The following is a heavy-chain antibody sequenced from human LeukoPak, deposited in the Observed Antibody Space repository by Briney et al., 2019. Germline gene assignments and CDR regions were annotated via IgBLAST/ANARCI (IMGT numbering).Heavy chain of an antibody. Sequence: ASVKVSCKASGYTLTGYYMHWVRQAPGQGLEWMGWINPNSGGTNYAQKFQGRVTMTRDTSISTAYMELSRLRSDDTAVYYCARGSPPSYDFWSGYPNYYYYYMDVWGKGTTVTVSS. V-gene: IGHV1-2*02. CDR1: GYTLTGYY. J-gene: IGHJ6*03. D-gene: IGHD3-3*01. CDR2: INPNSGGT. CDR3: ARGSPPSYDFWSGYPNYYYYYMDV.